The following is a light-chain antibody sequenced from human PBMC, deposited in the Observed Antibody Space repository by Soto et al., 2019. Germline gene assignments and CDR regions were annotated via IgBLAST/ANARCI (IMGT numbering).Light chain of an antibody. CDR1: QGISNY. Sequence: VIITNRASQGISNYLAWYQQKPGKGPKLLIYAAYTLQSGVPSRFSGSGSGTDVTLPMCSLQPEDVATYYGPPYTTAPPTFREGTKVDI. V-gene: IGKV1-27*01. CDR3: PPYTTAPPT. CDR2: AAY. J-gene: IGKJ1*01.